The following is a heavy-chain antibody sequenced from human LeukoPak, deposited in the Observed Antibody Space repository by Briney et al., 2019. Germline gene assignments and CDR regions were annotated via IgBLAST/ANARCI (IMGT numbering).Heavy chain of an antibody. CDR1: GFTVSSNY. Sequence: GGSLRLSCAASGFTVSSNYMSWVRQAPGKGLEWVSVIYSGGSTYYADSVKGRFTISRDNSKNTLYLQMNSLRAEDTAVYYCARGWNKYYFDYWGQGTLVTVSS. CDR2: IYSGGST. D-gene: IGHD1-1*01. J-gene: IGHJ4*02. V-gene: IGHV3-53*01. CDR3: ARGWNKYYFDY.